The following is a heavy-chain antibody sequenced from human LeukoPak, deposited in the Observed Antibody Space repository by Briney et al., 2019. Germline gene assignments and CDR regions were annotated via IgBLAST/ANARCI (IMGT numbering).Heavy chain of an antibody. CDR3: ARGGGYASPIGY. D-gene: IGHD5-12*01. Sequence: PSETLSLTCTLSGGSISTYYWSWIRQPPGKGLKWIGYIYHSRSTNYNPSLKSRVTISVDTSKNQFSLKLSSVTAADTAVYYCARGGGYASPIGYWGQGALVTVSS. CDR1: GGSISTYY. J-gene: IGHJ4*02. CDR2: IYHSRST. V-gene: IGHV4-59*01.